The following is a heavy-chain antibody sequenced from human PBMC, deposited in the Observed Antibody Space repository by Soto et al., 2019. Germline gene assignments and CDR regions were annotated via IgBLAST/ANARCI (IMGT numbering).Heavy chain of an antibody. CDR1: GFTFSNAW. J-gene: IGHJ4*02. Sequence: EVQLVESGGGLVKPGGSLRLPCAASGFTFSNAWMNWVRQAPGKGLEWVGRIKSKTDGGTTDYAAPVKGRFTISRDDSKNTLHLQMNSLKTEDTAVYYCTTGYFNLAYCGGDCYDYWGQGTLVTVSS. V-gene: IGHV3-15*07. D-gene: IGHD2-21*01. CDR2: IKSKTDGGTT. CDR3: TTGYFNLAYCGGDCYDY.